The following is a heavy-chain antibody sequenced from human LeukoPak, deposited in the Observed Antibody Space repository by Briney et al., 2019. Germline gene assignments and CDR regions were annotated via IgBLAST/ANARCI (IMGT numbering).Heavy chain of an antibody. V-gene: IGHV1-46*01. CDR3: ATLGGLQYYDFWSGYPGY. Sequence: ASVKVSCKASGYTFTSYYMHWVRQAPGQGLEWMGIINPSGGSTSYAQKFQGRVTMTRDTSTSTVYMELSSLRSEDTAVYYCATLGGLQYYDFWSGYPGYWGQGTLVTVSS. CDR2: INPSGGST. J-gene: IGHJ4*02. CDR1: GYTFTSYY. D-gene: IGHD3-3*01.